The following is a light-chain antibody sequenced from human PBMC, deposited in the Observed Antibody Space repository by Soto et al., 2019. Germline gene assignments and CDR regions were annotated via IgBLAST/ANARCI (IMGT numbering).Light chain of an antibody. V-gene: IGKV3-20*01. CDR2: GAS. CDR3: QQHGDSLT. Sequence: DTVLTQSPGTLSLSPGERATLSCRASHTVNSNYLGWYQQKPGQAPRLLMDGASSRATGIPDRFSGSGSGTDFTLTISRLEPEDFAVYYCQQHGDSLTFGGGTKVDIK. J-gene: IGKJ4*01. CDR1: HTVNSNY.